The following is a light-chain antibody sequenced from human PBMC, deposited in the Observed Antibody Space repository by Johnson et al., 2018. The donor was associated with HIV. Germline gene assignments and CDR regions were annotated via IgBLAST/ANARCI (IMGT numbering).Light chain of an antibody. V-gene: IGLV1-51*02. CDR3: GTWDSSLSAHYV. CDR1: SSNIGNNY. J-gene: IGLJ1*01. CDR2: ENN. Sequence: SVLTQPPSVSAAPGQKVTISCSGSSSNIGNNYVSWYQQLPGTAPKLLIYENNKRPSGIPDRFSGSKSGPSATLGITGLQTGDEADYYCGTWDSSLSAHYVFGTGTKVTVL.